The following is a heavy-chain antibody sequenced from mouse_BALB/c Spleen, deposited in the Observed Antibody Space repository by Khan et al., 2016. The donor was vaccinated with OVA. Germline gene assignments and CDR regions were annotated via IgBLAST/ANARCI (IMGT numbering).Heavy chain of an antibody. J-gene: IGHJ1*01. V-gene: IGHV1-61*01. D-gene: IGHD1-2*01. CDR3: ARGNTASYWYFDV. CDR2: IHPSDSET. CDR1: DYSFTSYW. Sequence: QVQLQQPGAELVRPGASVKLSCKASDYSFTSYWMNWVKQRPGQGLEWIGIIHPSDSETRLNQKFKDKATLTVDKSSSTAYMQLSSPTSEDSVVYYCARGNTASYWYFDVWGAGTTVTVSS.